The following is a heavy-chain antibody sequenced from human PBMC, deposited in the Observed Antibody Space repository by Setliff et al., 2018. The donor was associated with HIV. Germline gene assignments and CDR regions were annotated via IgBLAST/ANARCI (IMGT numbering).Heavy chain of an antibody. D-gene: IGHD3-3*01. CDR3: ARSQPDTIFGVVIFDY. CDR2: VYYSGST. CDR1: GASDISYIW. V-gene: IGHV4-4*02. Sequence: SETLSLTCAVSGASDISYIWWSWVRQAPGGGLEWIGSVYYSGSTYYNPSLKSRVTISLDTSKNQLSLRLTSMTAADTAVYYCARSQPDTIFGVVIFDYWGQGKMVTVSS. J-gene: IGHJ4*02.